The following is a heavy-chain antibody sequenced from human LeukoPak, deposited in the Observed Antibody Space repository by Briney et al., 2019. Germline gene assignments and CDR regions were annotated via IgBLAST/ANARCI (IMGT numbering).Heavy chain of an antibody. CDR3: ARSSYSSSSSV. V-gene: IGHV3-7*03. J-gene: IGHJ3*01. Sequence: GGSLRLSCAVSGFTFSGFWMSWSRQAPGKGLEWVASINSDGSEGYYADVVKGRFTISRDNAKNSLYLQINSLRAEDTAVYYCARSSYSSSSSVWGQGTMVTASS. D-gene: IGHD6-6*01. CDR1: GFTFSGFW. CDR2: INSDGSEG.